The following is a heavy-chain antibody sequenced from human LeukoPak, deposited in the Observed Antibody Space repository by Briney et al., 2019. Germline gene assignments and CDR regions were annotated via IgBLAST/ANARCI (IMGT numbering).Heavy chain of an antibody. CDR2: IYSGGST. Sequence: GGSLRLSCAASGFTVSSNYMSWARQAPGKGLEWVSVIYSGGSTYYADSVKGRFTISRDNSKNTLYLQMNSLRAEDTAVYYCARGSSSWYPLRYWGQGTLVTVSS. CDR3: ARGSSSWYPLRY. J-gene: IGHJ4*02. V-gene: IGHV3-66*01. D-gene: IGHD6-13*01. CDR1: GFTVSSNY.